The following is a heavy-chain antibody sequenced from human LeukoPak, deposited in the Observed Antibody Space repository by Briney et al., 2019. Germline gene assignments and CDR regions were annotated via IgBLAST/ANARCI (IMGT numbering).Heavy chain of an antibody. D-gene: IGHD3-3*01. CDR3: ARGQGYDFWSGCNWFDP. Sequence: SETLSLTCAVYGGSFSGYYWSWIRQPPGKWLEWIGEINHSGSTNYNPSLKSRVTISVDTSKNQFSLKLSSVTAADTAVYYCARGQGYDFWSGCNWFDPWGQGTLVTVSS. CDR2: INHSGST. CDR1: GGSFSGYY. V-gene: IGHV4-34*01. J-gene: IGHJ5*02.